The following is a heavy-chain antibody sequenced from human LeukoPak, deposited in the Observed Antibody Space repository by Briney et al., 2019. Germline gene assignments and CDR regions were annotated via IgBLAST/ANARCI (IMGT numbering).Heavy chain of an antibody. D-gene: IGHD1-26*01. CDR2: ISYDGSNK. CDR3: ARDREGPGYYYYGMDV. J-gene: IGHJ6*02. V-gene: IGHV3-30-3*01. CDR1: GLTFSKYV. Sequence: PGGSLRLSCAASGLTFSKYVMSWVRQAPGKGLEWVAVISYDGSNKYYADSVKGRFTISRDNSKNTLYLQMNSLRAEDTAVYYCARDREGPGYYYYGMDVWGQGTTVTVSS.